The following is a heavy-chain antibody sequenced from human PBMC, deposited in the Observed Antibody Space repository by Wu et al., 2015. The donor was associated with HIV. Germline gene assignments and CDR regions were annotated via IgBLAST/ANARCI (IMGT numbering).Heavy chain of an antibody. CDR3: ARGAHYGDYLEYYYGMDV. D-gene: IGHD4-17*01. Sequence: QVQLVQSGAEVKKPGSSVKVSCKASGGTFSSYAISWVRQAPGQGLEWMGRIIPIFGTANYAQKFQGRVTITADESTSTAYMELSSLRSEDTAVYYCARGAHYGDYLEYYYGMDVWGQGDHGHRLL. J-gene: IGHJ6*02. V-gene: IGHV1-69*13. CDR2: IIPIFGTA. CDR1: GGTFSSYA.